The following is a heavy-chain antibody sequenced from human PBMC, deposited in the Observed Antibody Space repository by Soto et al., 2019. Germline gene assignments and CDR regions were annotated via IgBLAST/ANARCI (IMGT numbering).Heavy chain of an antibody. Sequence: EVQLVESGGGLVQPGGSLRLSCAASGFTFSSYSMNWVRQAPGKGLEWVSYISSSSTIYYADSVKGRFTISRDNAKNSLYLQMNSLRDEDTAVYYCARGGGSDPLDYWGQGTLVTVSS. CDR1: GFTFSSYS. CDR3: ARGGGSDPLDY. CDR2: ISSSSTI. D-gene: IGHD5-12*01. V-gene: IGHV3-48*02. J-gene: IGHJ4*02.